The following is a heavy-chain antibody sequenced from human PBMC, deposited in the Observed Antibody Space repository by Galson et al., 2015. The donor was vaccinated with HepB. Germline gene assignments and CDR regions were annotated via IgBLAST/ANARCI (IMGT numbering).Heavy chain of an antibody. CDR3: ARDSGYYDSSGYSDY. CDR2: ISGSSSAT. CDR1: GFTFSSYE. V-gene: IGHV3-48*03. Sequence: SLRLSCAASGFTFSSYEMNWVRQAPGKGLEWVSYISGSSSATYYADSVKGRFTISRDNAKNSPYLQMNSLRAEDTAVYYCARDSGYYDSSGYSDYWGQGTLVTVSS. D-gene: IGHD3-22*01. J-gene: IGHJ4*02.